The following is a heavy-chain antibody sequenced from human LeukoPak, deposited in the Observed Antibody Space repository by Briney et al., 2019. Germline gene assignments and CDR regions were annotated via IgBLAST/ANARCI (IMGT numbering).Heavy chain of an antibody. CDR3: ARDRGSGWYETAFDY. Sequence: PSETLSLTCTDSGGSISSYYWSWIRQPPGKGLEWIGYIYYSGSTNYNPSLKSRVTISVDTSKNQFSLKLSSVTAADTAVYYCARDRGSGWYETAFDYWGQGTLVTVSS. D-gene: IGHD6-19*01. J-gene: IGHJ4*02. CDR1: GGSISSYY. V-gene: IGHV4-59*01. CDR2: IYYSGST.